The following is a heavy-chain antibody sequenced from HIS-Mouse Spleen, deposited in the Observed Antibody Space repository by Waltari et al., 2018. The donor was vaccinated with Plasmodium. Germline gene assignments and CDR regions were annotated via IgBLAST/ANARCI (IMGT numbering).Heavy chain of an antibody. J-gene: IGHJ3*02. D-gene: IGHD6-6*01. CDR2: IYYSGST. CDR3: ARTIAARPSLMLFDI. CDR1: GGSISSYY. V-gene: IGHV4-59*01. Sequence: QVQLQESGPGLVKPSETLSLACTFSGGSISSYYWSWIRQPPGKGLEWIGYIYYSGSTNYNPSLKSRVTISVDTSKNQFSLKLSSVTAADTAVYYCARTIAARPSLMLFDIWGQGTMVTVSS.